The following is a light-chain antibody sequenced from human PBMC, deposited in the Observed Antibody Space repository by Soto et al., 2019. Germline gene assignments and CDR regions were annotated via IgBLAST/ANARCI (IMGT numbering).Light chain of an antibody. CDR1: QGISHY. V-gene: IGKV1-39*01. CDR2: GVS. Sequence: DIQLTQSPSSLSASVGDEVTITCRASQGISHYLTWYQQKPGRAPTLLIYGVSTLQSGVPSRFSGGGSGTDFTLTISNLQLEDFATYYCQQSYYAQSTFGGGTRVEIK. J-gene: IGKJ4*01. CDR3: QQSYYAQST.